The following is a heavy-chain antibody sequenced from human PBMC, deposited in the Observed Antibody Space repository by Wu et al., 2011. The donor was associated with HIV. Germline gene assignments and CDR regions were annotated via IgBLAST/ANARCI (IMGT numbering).Heavy chain of an antibody. J-gene: IGHJ3*01. Sequence: VQLVQSGAEAKKPGASVKVSCKASGYMFNSYYMHWVRQAPGGGLEWMGLVNPEDGDTLYAEKFQGRVTITADTSTDTAHMELTTLRSEDTATYFCASLQQIVPDYEDTSGLAAFDVWGQGTLVTVSS. CDR2: VNPEDGDT. CDR1: GYMFNSYY. D-gene: IGHD3-22*01. V-gene: IGHV1-69-2*01. CDR3: ASLQQIVPDYEDTSGLAAFDV.